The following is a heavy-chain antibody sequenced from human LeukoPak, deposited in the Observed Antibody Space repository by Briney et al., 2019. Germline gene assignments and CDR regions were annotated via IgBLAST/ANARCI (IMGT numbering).Heavy chain of an antibody. CDR2: ITGSADRT. CDR1: GFTFSTYA. Sequence: GGSLRLSCAASGFTFSTYAMSWVRQAPEKGLEWVSAITGSADRTHYADSVKGRFSISRDNSKNIVYLQMNSLRAKDTAVYFCARPQVVVLNPFDYWGQGTLVTVSS. J-gene: IGHJ4*02. CDR3: ARPQVVVLNPFDY. D-gene: IGHD3-10*01. V-gene: IGHV3-23*01.